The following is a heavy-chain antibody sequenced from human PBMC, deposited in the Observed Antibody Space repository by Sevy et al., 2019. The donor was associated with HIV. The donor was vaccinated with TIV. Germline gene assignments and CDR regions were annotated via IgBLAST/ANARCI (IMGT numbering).Heavy chain of an antibody. V-gene: IGHV3-15*01. Sequence: GWSLRLSCVASGFTFSNAWMSWVRQAPGKGLEWVGRIKSKTDGGTTDYAAPVKGRFTISRDDSKNTLYLQMNSLKTEDTAVYYCTTDPGRASIAARPGRYYYYGMDVWGQGTTVTVSS. CDR3: TTDPGRASIAARPGRYYYYGMDV. J-gene: IGHJ6*02. CDR1: GFTFSNAW. D-gene: IGHD6-6*01. CDR2: IKSKTDGGTT.